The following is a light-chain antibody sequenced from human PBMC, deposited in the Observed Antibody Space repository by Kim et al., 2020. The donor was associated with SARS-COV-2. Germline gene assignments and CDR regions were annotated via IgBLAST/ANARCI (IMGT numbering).Light chain of an antibody. J-gene: IGLJ3*02. CDR3: SSYTSSSTL. CDR2: DVS. CDR1: SSDVGGYNY. Sequence: PGQSITISCTGTSSDVGGYNYVSWYQQNPGKAPKLMIYDVSKRPSGVSNRFSGSKSGNTASLTISGLQAEDEADYYCSSYTSSSTLFGGGTQLTVL. V-gene: IGLV2-14*04.